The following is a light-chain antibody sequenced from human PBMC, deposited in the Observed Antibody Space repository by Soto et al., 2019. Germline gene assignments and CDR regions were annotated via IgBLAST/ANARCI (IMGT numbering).Light chain of an antibody. J-gene: IGLJ2*01. CDR2: SNN. Sequence: QYVLTQPPSASGTPGQRVTISCSGSSSNIGSHSVNWYQQLPGTAPKLLIYSNNQRPSGVPDRFSGSKSGTSVSLAISGLQSEDEADYYCAAWDDSLNSVVLGGGTKVTVL. V-gene: IGLV1-44*01. CDR3: AAWDDSLNSVV. CDR1: SSNIGSHS.